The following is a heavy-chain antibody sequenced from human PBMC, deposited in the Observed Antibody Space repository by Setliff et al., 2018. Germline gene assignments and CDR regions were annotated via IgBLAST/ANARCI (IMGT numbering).Heavy chain of an antibody. CDR3: ATDGPVLNGDYIS. CDR1: GASISTTYYY. Sequence: SETLSLTCSVSGASISTTYYYWDWIRQSPEKGLEWIGTIYQNGITYYNPSVKSRFTISVDKSKNQFSLSLRSVTAADTAVYYCATDGPVLNGDYISWGQGTLVTVSS. V-gene: IGHV4-39*07. CDR2: IYQNGIT. J-gene: IGHJ5*02. D-gene: IGHD3-10*01.